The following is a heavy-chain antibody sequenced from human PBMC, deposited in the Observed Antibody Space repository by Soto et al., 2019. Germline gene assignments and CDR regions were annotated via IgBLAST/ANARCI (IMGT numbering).Heavy chain of an antibody. CDR1: GYTFTSYG. D-gene: IGHD4-17*01. V-gene: IGHV1-18*01. J-gene: IGHJ6*03. CDR2: ISAYNGNT. Sequence: ASVKVSCKASGYTFTSYGISWVRQAPGQGLVWMGWISAYNGNTNYAQKLQGRVTMTTDTSTSTAYMELRSLRSDDTAVYYCARAVTTIRTDPTYHYYYYMDVWGKGTTVTVSS. CDR3: ARAVTTIRTDPTYHYYYYMDV.